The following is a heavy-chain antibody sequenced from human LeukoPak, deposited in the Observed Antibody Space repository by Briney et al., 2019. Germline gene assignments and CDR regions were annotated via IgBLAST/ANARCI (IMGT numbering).Heavy chain of an antibody. Sequence: PSETLSLTCTVSGGSISSYYWSWIRQPPGKGLEWIGYIYYSGSTNYNPSLKSRVTISVDTSKNQFSLKLSSVTAADTAVYYCGRRGTSSWYSGTTLGWFDPWGQGTLVTVSS. D-gene: IGHD6-13*01. CDR2: IYYSGST. CDR3: GRRGTSSWYSGTTLGWFDP. J-gene: IGHJ5*02. CDR1: GGSISSYY. V-gene: IGHV4-59*08.